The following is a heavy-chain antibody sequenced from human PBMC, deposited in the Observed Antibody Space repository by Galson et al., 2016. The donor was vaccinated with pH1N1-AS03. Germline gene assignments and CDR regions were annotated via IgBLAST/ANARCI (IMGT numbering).Heavy chain of an antibody. CDR1: GFTFKNYA. V-gene: IGHV3-23*01. Sequence: SLRLSCAASGFTFKNYAMSWVRQAPGKGLEWVSVISGIGTSTYYAASVKGRFSISRDNARKTLSLQMEGLRAADTALYYCAREGDEGAFDCWGQGTLVTVSP. J-gene: IGHJ4*02. CDR3: AREGDEGAFDC. CDR2: ISGIGTST.